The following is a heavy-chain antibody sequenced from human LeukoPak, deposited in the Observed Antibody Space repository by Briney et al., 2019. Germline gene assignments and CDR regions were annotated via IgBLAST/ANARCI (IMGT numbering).Heavy chain of an antibody. CDR1: GFTFSSYS. J-gene: IGHJ4*02. D-gene: IGHD6-6*01. CDR2: ISSSSGYI. Sequence: GGSLRLSCAASGFTFSSYSMNWVRQAPGEGLEWVPSISSSSGYIYYADSVKGRFTISRDNAKNPLYLQMSSLRAEDTAVYYCATSPGLGYSSSLTGVDYWGQGTLVTVSS. CDR3: ATSPGLGYSSSLTGVDY. V-gene: IGHV3-21*01.